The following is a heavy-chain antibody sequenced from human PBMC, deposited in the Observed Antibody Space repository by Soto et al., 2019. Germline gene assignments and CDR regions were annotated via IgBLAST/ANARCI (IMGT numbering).Heavy chain of an antibody. CDR3: ARRTIAVAGTDYYYGMDV. CDR2: IIPIFGTA. Sequence: QVQLVQSGAEVKKPGSSVKVSCKASGGTFSSYAISWVRQAPGQGLEWMGGIIPIFGTANYAQKFQGRVTITADESTSTAYRELSSLRSEDTAVYYCARRTIAVAGTDYYYGMDVWGQGTTVTVSS. D-gene: IGHD6-19*01. V-gene: IGHV1-69*01. CDR1: GGTFSSYA. J-gene: IGHJ6*02.